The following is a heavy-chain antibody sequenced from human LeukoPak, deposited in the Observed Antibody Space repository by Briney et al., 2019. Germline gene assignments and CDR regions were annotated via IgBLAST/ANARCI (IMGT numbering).Heavy chain of an antibody. D-gene: IGHD3-10*01. V-gene: IGHV5-51*01. CDR3: ARSVYYGSGSYPYYFDY. J-gene: IGHJ4*02. CDR2: IYPGDSDT. CDR1: GYSFTSYW. Sequence: GESLKISCKGSGYSFTSYWIGWVRQMPGKGLEWMGIIYPGDSDTRYSPSFQGQVTISADKSISTAYLQWSSLKASDTAMYYCARSVYYGSGSYPYYFDYWGQGTLVTVSS.